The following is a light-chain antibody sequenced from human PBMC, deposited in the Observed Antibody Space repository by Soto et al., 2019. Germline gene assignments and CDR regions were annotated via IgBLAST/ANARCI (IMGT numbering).Light chain of an antibody. J-gene: IGKJ2*01. Sequence: EIVMTQSPDTLSVSPGERVTLSCRASQSVSSDLAWYQQKPGQAPRLLIYGASTRATDIAARFSGSGSGTEFTLTISSLQSEDFAVYYCHQYNNWPPYTFGQGTKLKIK. CDR2: GAS. V-gene: IGKV3-15*01. CDR3: HQYNNWPPYT. CDR1: QSVSSD.